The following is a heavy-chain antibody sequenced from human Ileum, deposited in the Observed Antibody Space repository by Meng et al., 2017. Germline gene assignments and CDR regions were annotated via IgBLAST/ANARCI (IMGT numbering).Heavy chain of an antibody. CDR2: ISGVSSFT. D-gene: IGHD1-26*01. J-gene: IGHJ4*02. Sequence: GESLKTSWAASGFTLSDYAMNWVRQAPGKGLEWVSIISGVSSFTYYADSVRGRFTISRDSSKNTLYLHLDSLRAEDTAVYYCAKGPSPRIVGETANFDYWGRGTLVTVSS. CDR3: AKGPSPRIVGETANFDY. V-gene: IGHV3-23*01. CDR1: GFTLSDYA.